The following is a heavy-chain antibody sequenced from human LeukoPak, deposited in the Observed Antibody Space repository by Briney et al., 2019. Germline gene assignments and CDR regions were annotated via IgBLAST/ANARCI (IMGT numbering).Heavy chain of an antibody. CDR1: GLTVSSSY. J-gene: IGHJ4*02. Sequence: PGRSLRLSCAASGLTVSSSYMSWVRQAPGKGLEWVSIIYIGDNPHYADSVKGRFTISGHNSKNTLYLQMNNLRAEDTAVYYCARVSTWVFDYWGQGTLVTVSS. V-gene: IGHV3-53*04. CDR3: ARVSTWVFDY. CDR2: IYIGDNP.